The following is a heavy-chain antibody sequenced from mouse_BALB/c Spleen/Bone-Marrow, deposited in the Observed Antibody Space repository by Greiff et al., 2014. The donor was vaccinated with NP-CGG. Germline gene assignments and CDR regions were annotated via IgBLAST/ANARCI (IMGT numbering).Heavy chain of an antibody. V-gene: IGHV4-1*02. J-gene: IGHJ3*01. D-gene: IGHD2-3*01. CDR1: GFDFNRYW. CDR3: TRNGYYGWSAY. CDR2: INPDSSTI. Sequence: EVKLEESGGGLVQPGGSLKLSCAASGFDFNRYWMTWVRQAPGKGLEWIGEINPDSSTINYTPSLKDKFIISRDNAKNTLYLQMSKMRSEDTGLYYCTRNGYYGWSAYWGQGTLVTVSA.